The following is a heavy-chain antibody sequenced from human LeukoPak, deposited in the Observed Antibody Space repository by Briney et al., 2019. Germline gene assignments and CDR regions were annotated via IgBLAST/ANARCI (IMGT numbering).Heavy chain of an antibody. CDR1: GFTFSSCA. CDR3: AKQSYSSCYTALNF. J-gene: IGHJ4*02. V-gene: IGHV3-23*01. D-gene: IGHD6-19*01. CDR2: ISGSGDST. Sequence: QSGGSLRLSCAASGFTFSSCAMSWVRQAPGKGLEWVSGISGSGDSTYYADSVKGRFTISRDNSKNTLYLQMNSLRAEDTAVYYCAKQSYSSCYTALNFWGQGTLVTVSS.